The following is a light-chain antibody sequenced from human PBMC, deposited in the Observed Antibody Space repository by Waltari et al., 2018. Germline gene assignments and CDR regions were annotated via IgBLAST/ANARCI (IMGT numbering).Light chain of an antibody. J-gene: IGLJ3*02. CDR3: CAYAYTYWV. CDR1: SSDVGGYDY. V-gene: IGLV2-11*01. Sequence: QSALTQSRSVSWSPGQSVTISCTGTSSDVGGYDYVSWYQQHPGKAPKLVIYDVYKRPSGVPDRFSASKSGNTASLTISGLQADDEADYYCCAYAYTYWVFGGGTKVTVL. CDR2: DVY.